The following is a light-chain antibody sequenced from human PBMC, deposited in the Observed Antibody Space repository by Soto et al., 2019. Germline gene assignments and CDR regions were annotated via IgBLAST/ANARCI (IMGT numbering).Light chain of an antibody. CDR1: GSNIGAGYD. CDR2: GNN. J-gene: IGLJ3*02. Sequence: QSVLTQPPSVSXAPGQRVTISCTGSGSNIGAGYDVHWYQQLPGTAPKLLIYGNNNRPSGVPDRFSGSKSGTSASLAITGLQAEDEADYYCQSSGVFGGGTKVTVL. CDR3: QSSGV. V-gene: IGLV1-40*01.